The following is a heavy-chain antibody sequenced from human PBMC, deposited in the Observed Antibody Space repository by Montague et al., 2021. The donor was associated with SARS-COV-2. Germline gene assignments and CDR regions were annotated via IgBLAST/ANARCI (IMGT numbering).Heavy chain of an antibody. CDR1: GDSVSSNSAT. CDR3: TSGREGNYNVIDV. Sequence: CAISGDSVSSNSATWNWVRQSPSRGLEWLGRTYYRSKRYNDYAVSVRGRVTINPDTSKNQFSLQLNSVTPEDTAIYYCTSGREGNYNVIDVWGQGTTVTVSS. CDR2: TYYRSKRYN. J-gene: IGHJ6*02. V-gene: IGHV6-1*01. D-gene: IGHD1-1*01.